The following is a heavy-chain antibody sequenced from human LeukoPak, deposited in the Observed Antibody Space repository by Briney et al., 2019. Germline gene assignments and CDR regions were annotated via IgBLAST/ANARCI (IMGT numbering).Heavy chain of an antibody. CDR3: ARGEDSGWYSRDAFDI. V-gene: IGHV3-30-3*01. D-gene: IGHD6-19*01. CDR1: GFTFSSYA. J-gene: IGHJ3*02. CDR2: ISYDGSNK. Sequence: GRSLRLSCAASGFTFSSYAMHWVRQAPGKGLEWVAVISYDGSNKYYADSVKGRFTISRDNSKNTLYLQMNSLRAEDTAVYYCARGEDSGWYSRDAFDIWGQGTMVTVSS.